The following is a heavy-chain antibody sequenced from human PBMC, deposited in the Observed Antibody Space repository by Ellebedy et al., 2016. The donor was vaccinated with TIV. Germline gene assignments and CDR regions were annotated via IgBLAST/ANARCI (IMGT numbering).Heavy chain of an antibody. J-gene: IGHJ3*02. CDR2: LNANGVVI. D-gene: IGHD5-24*01. CDR1: GFTFSSYA. CDR3: SRDLGGALFRDGDGALDI. V-gene: IGHV3-23*01. Sequence: PGGSLRLSCAASGFTFSSYAASWVRQAPGKGLEWVAGLNANGVVIAYADSVKGRSTISRDNSKNTLYLQMNSLRDDDTALYYCSRDLGGALFRDGDGALDIWGQGTMVTVSS.